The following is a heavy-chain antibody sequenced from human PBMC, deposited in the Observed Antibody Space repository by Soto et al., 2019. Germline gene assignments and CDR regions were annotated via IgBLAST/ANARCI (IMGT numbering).Heavy chain of an antibody. V-gene: IGHV3-11*05. CDR1: GFTFSAYY. D-gene: IGHD1-26*01. J-gene: IGHJ4*02. CDR3: ARDLGSYGYFDY. CDR2: LSSSRSST. Sequence: GGSLRLSSAASGFTFSAYYMSWIRQPPGKGLEWVSYLSSSRSSTHYADSAKARFPISTANAKTSLYLQMNSLGAEDTAVYYCARDLGSYGYFDYWGQGTLVTVSS.